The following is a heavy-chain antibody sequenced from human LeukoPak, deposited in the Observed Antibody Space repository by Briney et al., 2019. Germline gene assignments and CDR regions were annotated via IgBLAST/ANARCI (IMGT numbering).Heavy chain of an antibody. J-gene: IGHJ4*02. D-gene: IGHD3-22*01. Sequence: ASVKVSCKASGYTFTGYFMHWVRQAPGQGLEWMGWINPNSGGTNYAQKFQGRVTMTSDTPITTAYMELSSLRSDDTAVYYCARDTFYYDGREHMFDYWGQGTLVTVSS. V-gene: IGHV1-2*02. CDR2: INPNSGGT. CDR1: GYTFTGYF. CDR3: ARDTFYYDGREHMFDY.